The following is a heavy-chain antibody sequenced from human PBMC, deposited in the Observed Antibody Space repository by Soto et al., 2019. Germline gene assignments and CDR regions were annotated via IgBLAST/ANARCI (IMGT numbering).Heavy chain of an antibody. D-gene: IGHD1-7*01. CDR1: GFTFSDYY. J-gene: IGHJ6*03. Sequence: QVQLVESGGGLVKPGGSLRLSCAASGFTFSDYYMSWIRQAPGKGLEWGSYISSSGSTIYYADSVKGRFTISRDNAKNSMDMQMNRLRAEDTAVYYCARYTGNTYAYYYYMDVWGKGTTVTVSS. CDR2: ISSSGSTI. V-gene: IGHV3-11*01. CDR3: ARYTGNTYAYYYYMDV.